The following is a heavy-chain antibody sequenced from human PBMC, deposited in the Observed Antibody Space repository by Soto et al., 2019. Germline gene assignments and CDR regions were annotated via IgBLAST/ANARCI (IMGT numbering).Heavy chain of an antibody. D-gene: IGHD6-13*01. CDR2: IYYSGSI. CDR1: GDSLRSYY. J-gene: IGHJ6*03. Sequence: SETLSLTCSVSGDSLRSYYWGWIRQPPGKGLEWIGNIYYSGSIYYNPSLKSRVTISVDTSKNQFSLKLSSVTAADTAVYYCARSPSDSYSSSWYLRARNYYYYMDVWGKGTTVTVSS. V-gene: IGHV4-59*08. CDR3: ARSPSDSYSSSWYLRARNYYYYMDV.